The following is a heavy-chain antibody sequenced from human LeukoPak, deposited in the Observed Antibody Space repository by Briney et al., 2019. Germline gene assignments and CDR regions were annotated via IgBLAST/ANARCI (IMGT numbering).Heavy chain of an antibody. D-gene: IGHD6-19*01. Sequence: GGSLRLSCAASGFTFSSYWMHWVRQAPGKGLVWVSRINSDGSSTSYADSVKGRFTISRDNAKNTLYLQVNSLRAEGTAVYYCARRIAVAGNFDYWGQGTLVTVSS. CDR3: ARRIAVAGNFDY. CDR1: GFTFSSYW. J-gene: IGHJ4*02. CDR2: INSDGSST. V-gene: IGHV3-74*01.